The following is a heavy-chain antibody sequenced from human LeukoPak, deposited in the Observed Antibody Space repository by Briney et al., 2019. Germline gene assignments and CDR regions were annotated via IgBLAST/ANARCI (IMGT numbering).Heavy chain of an antibody. V-gene: IGHV3-53*01. CDR1: GFIVGNSY. Sequence: GGSLRLSCAASGFIVGNSYMSWVRQAPGKGLEWISLIRTDDSTYYADSVKGRFTISRDTSRNTLYLQMSILRAEDTAAYYCAREASGSYFHNWGQGTLVTVSS. J-gene: IGHJ1*01. CDR3: AREASGSYFHN. CDR2: IRTDDST. D-gene: IGHD1-26*01.